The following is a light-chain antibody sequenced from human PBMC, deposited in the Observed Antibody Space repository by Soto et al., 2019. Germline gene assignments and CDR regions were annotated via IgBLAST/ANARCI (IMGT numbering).Light chain of an antibody. J-gene: IGKJ2*01. CDR2: TAS. CDR1: QSVSSY. V-gene: IGKV1-39*01. Sequence: DLQMTQSPSSLSASVGDRVSITCRASQSVSSYLNWYQQRPGKAPKLLIYTASSLHSGVPSRFSGSGSGTDFTLTISSLQPEDFATYSCQQTYSNPFTFGQGTKLEIK. CDR3: QQTYSNPFT.